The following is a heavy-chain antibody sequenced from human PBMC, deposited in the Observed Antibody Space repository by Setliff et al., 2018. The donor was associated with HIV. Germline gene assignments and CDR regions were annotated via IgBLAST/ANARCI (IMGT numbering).Heavy chain of an antibody. CDR1: GGSISNSRYY. D-gene: IGHD3-22*01. Sequence: SETLSLTCTVSGGSISNSRYYWSWIRQPPGKGLEWIGSIYYSGSTYYNPSLKSRVTISVDTSKNQFSLKLSSVSAADAAVYYCASRVYYYDSSGYLREEGFDPWGQGTLVTSPQ. V-gene: IGHV4-39*01. CDR2: IYYSGST. CDR3: ASRVYYYDSSGYLREEGFDP. J-gene: IGHJ5*02.